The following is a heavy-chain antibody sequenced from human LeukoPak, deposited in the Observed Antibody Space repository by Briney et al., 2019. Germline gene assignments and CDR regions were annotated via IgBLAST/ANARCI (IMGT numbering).Heavy chain of an antibody. V-gene: IGHV4-34*01. D-gene: IGHD3-22*01. CDR2: INHSGST. CDR3: ARGPAYTMIVVAHNWFDP. J-gene: IGHJ5*02. CDR1: GGSFSGYY. Sequence: PSETLSLTCAVYGGSFSGYYWSWIRQPPGKGLEWIGEINHSGSTNYNPSLKSRVTISVDTSKNQFSLKLSSVTAADTAVYYCARGPAYTMIVVAHNWFDPWGQGTLVTVSS.